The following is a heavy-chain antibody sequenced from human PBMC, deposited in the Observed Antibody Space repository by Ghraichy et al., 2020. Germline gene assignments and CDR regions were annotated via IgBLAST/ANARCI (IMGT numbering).Heavy chain of an antibody. D-gene: IGHD3-10*01. CDR2: INPSGGST. CDR1: GYTFTSYY. Sequence: ASVKVSCKASGYTFTSYYMHWVRQAPGQGLEWMGIINPSGGSTSYAQKFQGRVTMTRDTSTSTVYMELSSLRSEDTAVYYCMVQGVIITSTVDYWGQGTLVTVSS. J-gene: IGHJ4*02. V-gene: IGHV1-46*01. CDR3: MVQGVIITSTVDY.